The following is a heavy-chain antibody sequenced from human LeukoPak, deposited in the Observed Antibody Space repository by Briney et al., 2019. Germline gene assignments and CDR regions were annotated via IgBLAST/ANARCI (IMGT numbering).Heavy chain of an antibody. J-gene: IGHJ6*02. CDR2: INHSGST. V-gene: IGHV4-34*01. Sequence: SETLSLTCAVYGGSFSGHYWSWIRQPPGKGLEWIGEINHSGSTNYNPSLKSRVTISIDTSKNQFSLKLSSVTAADTAVYYCASDRSIVGATTYYNYGMDVWGQGTTVTVCS. CDR3: ASDRSIVGATTYYNYGMDV. CDR1: GGSFSGHY. D-gene: IGHD1-26*01.